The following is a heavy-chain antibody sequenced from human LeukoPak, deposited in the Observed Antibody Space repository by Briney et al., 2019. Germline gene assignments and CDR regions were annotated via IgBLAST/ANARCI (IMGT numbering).Heavy chain of an antibody. Sequence: GGSLRLSCAASGFTFSSYSMNWVRQAPGKGLEWVSSISSSSSYIYYADSLKGRFTISRDNAKNSLYLQLNSLRAEDTAVYYCAGTAMLKGYYYYYMDVWGKGTTVTVSS. J-gene: IGHJ6*03. D-gene: IGHD5-18*01. CDR2: ISSSSSYI. CDR3: AGTAMLKGYYYYYMDV. CDR1: GFTFSSYS. V-gene: IGHV3-21*01.